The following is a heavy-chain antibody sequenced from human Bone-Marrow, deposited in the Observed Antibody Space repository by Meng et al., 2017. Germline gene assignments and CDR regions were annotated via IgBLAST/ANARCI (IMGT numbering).Heavy chain of an antibody. J-gene: IGHJ5*02. CDR1: GYTFTGYY. D-gene: IGHD2-15*01. Sequence: QVQLVDSGAEGKKPGASVTVSCKASGYTFTGYYIHWVRQAPGQGLEWMGWLNPNGGGTYYAQQFQGRVTMTRDTSINTAYLELSRLTSADTAVYYCAREGGPDKWFDPWGQGTLVTVSS. CDR3: AREGGPDKWFDP. CDR2: LNPNGGGT. V-gene: IGHV1-2*02.